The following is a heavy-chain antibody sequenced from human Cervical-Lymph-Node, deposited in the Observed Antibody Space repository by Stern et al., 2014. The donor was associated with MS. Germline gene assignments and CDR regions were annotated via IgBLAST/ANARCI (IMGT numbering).Heavy chain of an antibody. V-gene: IGHV3-33*01. CDR1: GFTFSSYG. CDR2: IWYDGSNK. D-gene: IGHD6-25*01. J-gene: IGHJ6*02. CDR3: ARAQGPGFYYYYGMDV. Sequence: VQLVESGGGVVQPGRSLRLSCAASGFTFSSYGMHWVRQAPGKGLEWMAVIWYDGSNKYYADSVKGRFTISRDNSKNTLYLQMNSLRAEDTAVYYCARAQGPGFYYYYGMDVWGQGTTVTVYS.